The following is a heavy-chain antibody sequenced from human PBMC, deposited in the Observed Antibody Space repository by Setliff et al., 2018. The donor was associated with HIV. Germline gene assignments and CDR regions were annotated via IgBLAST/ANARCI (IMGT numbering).Heavy chain of an antibody. Sequence: PGGSLRLSCAASGFTFSGYGMHWVRLAPGKGLEWVAVIWFDGSNKYYADSVKGRFTISRDNSKNTVYLQMNSLRAEDTAVYYCAKDDQRSGASDYWGQGTLVTVSS. CDR2: IWFDGSNK. CDR3: AKDDQRSGASDY. V-gene: IGHV3-33*06. CDR1: GFTFSGYG. D-gene: IGHD7-27*01. J-gene: IGHJ4*02.